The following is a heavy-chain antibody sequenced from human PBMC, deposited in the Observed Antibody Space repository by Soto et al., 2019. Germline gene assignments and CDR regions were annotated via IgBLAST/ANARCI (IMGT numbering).Heavy chain of an antibody. J-gene: IGHJ4*02. CDR3: ASKQQLGVPLAY. D-gene: IGHD6-13*01. V-gene: IGHV4-39*01. Sequence: PSETLSLTCTVSGGSISSSSYYWGWIRQPPGKGLEWIGSIYYSGSTYYNPSLKSRVTISVDTSKNQFSLKLSSVTAADTAVYYCASKQQLGVPLAYWGQGTLVTVSS. CDR1: GGSISSSSYY. CDR2: IYYSGST.